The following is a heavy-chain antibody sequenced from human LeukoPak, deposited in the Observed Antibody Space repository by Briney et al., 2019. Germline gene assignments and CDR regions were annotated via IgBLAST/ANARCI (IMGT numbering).Heavy chain of an antibody. CDR1: GGSIGSYY. CDR2: IYYSGTT. Sequence: SEALSLTCAVSGGSIGSYYWSWLRQPPGRGLEWIGYIYYSGTTNYNPSLKSRVTISVDTSKNQFSLKLTSVTAADTAIYYCAREDPQTTVPEGLDVWGQGTTVAVSS. D-gene: IGHD4-17*01. V-gene: IGHV4-59*01. CDR3: AREDPQTTVPEGLDV. J-gene: IGHJ6*02.